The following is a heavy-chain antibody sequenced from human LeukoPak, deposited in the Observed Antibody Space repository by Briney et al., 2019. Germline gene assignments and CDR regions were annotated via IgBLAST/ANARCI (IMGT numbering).Heavy chain of an antibody. CDR2: ISGSGGST. CDR3: AREYYDSSGPIDY. CDR1: GFTFSSYA. Sequence: PGGSLRLSCAASGFTFSSYAMSWVRQAPGKGLEWVSAISGSGGSTYYADSVKGQFTISRDNSKNTLYLQMNSLRVEDTAVYYCAREYYDSSGPIDYWGQGTLVTVSS. V-gene: IGHV3-23*01. D-gene: IGHD3-22*01. J-gene: IGHJ4*02.